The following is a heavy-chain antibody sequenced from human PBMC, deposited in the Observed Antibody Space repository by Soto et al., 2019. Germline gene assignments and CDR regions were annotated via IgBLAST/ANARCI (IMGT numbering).Heavy chain of an antibody. V-gene: IGHV3-33*01. D-gene: IGHD3-22*01. CDR2: IWYDGSNK. J-gene: IGHJ6*02. CDR1: GFTFSSYG. Sequence: GGSLRLSCAASGFTFSSYGMHWVRQAPGKGLEWVAVIWYDGSNKYYADSVKGRFTISRDNSKNTLYLQMNSLRAEDTAGYYCAREMYYYDSSGYYPRKPGEPSDYGMDVWGQGTTVTVSS. CDR3: AREMYYYDSSGYYPRKPGEPSDYGMDV.